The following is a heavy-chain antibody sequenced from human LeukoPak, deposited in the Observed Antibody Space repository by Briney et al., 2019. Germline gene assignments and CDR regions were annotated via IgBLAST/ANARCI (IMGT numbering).Heavy chain of an antibody. D-gene: IGHD1-26*01. Sequence: GGSPRLSCAASGFTFSRYWMHWVRQAPGKGLVWVSCIKSDGSSTSIADSAKGRFTISRDNAKNTVYLQMNSLRAEDTAVYYCVRDNRSYNFDYWGQGTLVTVSS. CDR2: IKSDGSST. V-gene: IGHV3-74*01. CDR1: GFTFSRYW. J-gene: IGHJ4*02. CDR3: VRDNRSYNFDY.